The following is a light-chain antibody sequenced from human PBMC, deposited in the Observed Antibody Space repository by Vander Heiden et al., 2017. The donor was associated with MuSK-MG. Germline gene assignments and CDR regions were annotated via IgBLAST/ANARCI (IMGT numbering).Light chain of an antibody. CDR2: DKS. J-gene: IGLJ1*01. CDR1: TGAVTSGPY. V-gene: IGLV7-46*01. CDR3: VRSDSSARLEV. Sequence: QAVVTQAPSLTVSPGGTVTLPCCSSTGAVTSGPYPSWFQQKPVQAPRTLIYDKSNKHSGTPARFSGSSFGGKAALTLTGAQPEEEADEYCVRSDSSARLEVFGNGTKLTVL.